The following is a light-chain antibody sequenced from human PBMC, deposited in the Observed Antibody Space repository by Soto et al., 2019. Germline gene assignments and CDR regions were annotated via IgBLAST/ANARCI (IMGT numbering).Light chain of an antibody. Sequence: QSVLTQPPSASGTPGQRVTISCSGSSSNIGRNTVNWYQQLPGTAPKRLIYSSNQRPSGVPDRFSGSKSGTSASLAISGLQSEDEADYYCAAWDDSLNGHGFGTGTKLTVL. CDR3: AAWDDSLNGHG. J-gene: IGLJ1*01. V-gene: IGLV1-44*01. CDR1: SSNIGRNT. CDR2: SSN.